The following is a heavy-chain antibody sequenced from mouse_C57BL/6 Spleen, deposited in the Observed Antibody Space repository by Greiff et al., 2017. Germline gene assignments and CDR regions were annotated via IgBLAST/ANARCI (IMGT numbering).Heavy chain of an antibody. CDR3: ASWLEAMDY. D-gene: IGHD2-2*01. V-gene: IGHV1-22*01. Sequence: EVQLQQSGPELVKPGASVKMSCKASGYTFTDYNMHWVKQSHGKSLEWIGYINPNNGGTSYNQKFKGKATLTVNKSSSAAYMELRSLTSEDSAVYYCASWLEAMDYWGQGTSVTVSS. CDR2: INPNNGGT. J-gene: IGHJ4*01. CDR1: GYTFTDYN.